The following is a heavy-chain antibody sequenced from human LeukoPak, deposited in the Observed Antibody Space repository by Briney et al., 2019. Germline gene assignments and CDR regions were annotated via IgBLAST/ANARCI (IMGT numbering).Heavy chain of an antibody. D-gene: IGHD2/OR15-2a*01. J-gene: IGHJ3*02. Sequence: PGRSLRLSCAASGFTFSSYAMHWVRRAPGKGLEWVAVISYDGINKYYADSVKGRFTISRDNSKNTLYLQTNSLRAEDTAVFYCARDVSSAFDIWGQGTMVTVSS. CDR3: ARDVSSAFDI. CDR2: ISYDGINK. V-gene: IGHV3-30-3*01. CDR1: GFTFSSYA.